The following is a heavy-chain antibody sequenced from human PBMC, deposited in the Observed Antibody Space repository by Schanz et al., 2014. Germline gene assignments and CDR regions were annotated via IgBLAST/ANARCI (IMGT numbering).Heavy chain of an antibody. CDR2: FDPEDGQT. D-gene: IGHD3-3*01. CDR1: GYTFTGYY. CDR3: AFLEWILPGMDV. J-gene: IGHJ6*02. Sequence: QVQLVQSGAEVKKPGASVKVSCKASGYTFTGYYMHWVRQAPGKGLEWMGGFDPEDGQTFYAQNIQGRATMTEDTSTDTAYMELRSLTSEDTAVYYCAFLEWILPGMDVWGQGTTVIVSS. V-gene: IGHV1-24*01.